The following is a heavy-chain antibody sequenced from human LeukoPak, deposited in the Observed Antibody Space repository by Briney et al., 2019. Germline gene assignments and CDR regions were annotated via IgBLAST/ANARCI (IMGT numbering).Heavy chain of an antibody. V-gene: IGHV4-61*01. CDR1: GGSVSSGSYY. J-gene: IGHJ3*02. Sequence: SETLSLTCTVSGGSVSSGSYYWSWIRQPPGKGLEWIGYIYYSGSTNYNPPLESRVTISVDTSKNQFSLKLSSVTAADTAVYYCARVGTYAFDIWGQGTMVTVSS. CDR3: ARVGTYAFDI. CDR2: IYYSGST.